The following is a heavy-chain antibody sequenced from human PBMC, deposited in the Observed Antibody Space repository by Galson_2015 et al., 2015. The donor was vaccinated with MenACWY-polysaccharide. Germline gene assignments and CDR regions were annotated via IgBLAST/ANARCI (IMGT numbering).Heavy chain of an antibody. J-gene: IGHJ4*02. V-gene: IGHV4-38-2*01. CDR3: ARVERYSGSFYILY. Sequence: ATMSLTCAVSDYSISSGYFWGWIRQPPGKGLEWIASIFHSGTTYYNPSLKSRVTISVDTSKNQFSRKLSSVTAADTAVYYCARVERYSGSFYILYWGQGTLVTVSS. CDR1: DYSISSGYF. D-gene: IGHD1-26*01. CDR2: IFHSGTT.